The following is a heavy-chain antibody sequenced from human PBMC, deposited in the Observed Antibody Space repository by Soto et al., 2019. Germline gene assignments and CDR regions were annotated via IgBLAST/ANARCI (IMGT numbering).Heavy chain of an antibody. D-gene: IGHD2-15*01. CDR3: ASFYCSGGSCYYDY. CDR1: GGSISSSSYY. CDR2: IYYSGST. J-gene: IGHJ4*02. V-gene: IGHV4-39*01. Sequence: SETLSLTCTVSGGSISSSSYYWGWIRQPPGKGLEWIGSIYYSGSTYYNPSLKSRVTISVDTSKNQFSLKLSSVTAADTAVYYCASFYCSGGSCYYDYWGKGTLVTVSS.